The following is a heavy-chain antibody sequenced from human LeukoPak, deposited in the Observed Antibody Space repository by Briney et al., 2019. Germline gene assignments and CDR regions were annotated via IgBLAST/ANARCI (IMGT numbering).Heavy chain of an antibody. CDR3: ARARRGVVVATIFDM. CDR2: ISAYNGNT. CDR1: GGTFSSYA. Sequence: GASVKVSCKASGGTFSSYAISWVRQAPGQGLEWMGWISAYNGNTNYAQKLQGRVTMTTDTSTSTANMELRSLRSDDTAIYYCARARRGVVVATIFDMWGQGTMVTVSS. J-gene: IGHJ3*02. D-gene: IGHD5-12*01. V-gene: IGHV1-18*01.